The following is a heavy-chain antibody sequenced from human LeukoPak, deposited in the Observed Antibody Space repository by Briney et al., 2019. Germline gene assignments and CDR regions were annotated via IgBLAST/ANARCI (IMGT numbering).Heavy chain of an antibody. V-gene: IGHV3-48*01. CDR2: IGSAI. CDR3: ARDYAYAFDI. J-gene: IGHJ3*02. Sequence: GGSLRLSCAASGFTFSSYGMHWVRQAPGKGLEWISYIGSAIYYADSVKGRFTVSRDNAKNSLYLQMNSLRAEDTAVYYCARDYAYAFDIWGQGTLVTVSS. CDR1: GFTFSSYG. D-gene: IGHD2-2*01.